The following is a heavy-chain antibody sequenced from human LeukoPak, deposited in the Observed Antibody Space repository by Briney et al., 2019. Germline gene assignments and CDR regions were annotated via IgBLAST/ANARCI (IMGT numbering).Heavy chain of an antibody. CDR1: GFTFSNAW. J-gene: IGHJ4*02. D-gene: IGHD5-12*01. Sequence: GGSLRLSCAASGFTFSNAWMSWVRQAPGKGLEWVGRIKSKPNGGTTDYAAPVKGRFTISRDDSKNTLYMQMNSLKTDDTAVYYCTTTVGYSGYDWGYWGQGTLVTVSS. CDR3: TTTVGYSGYDWGY. CDR2: IKSKPNGGTT. V-gene: IGHV3-15*01.